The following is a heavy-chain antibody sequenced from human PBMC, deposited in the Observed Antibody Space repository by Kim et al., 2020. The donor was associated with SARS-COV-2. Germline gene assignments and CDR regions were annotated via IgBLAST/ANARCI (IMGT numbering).Heavy chain of an antibody. V-gene: IGHV3-7*03. Sequence: GGSLRLSCTASGFIFSSFWMHWGRQAPGKGLEWVATIKQDGSDKRYVDSMKGRFTISRDNAKNSLYLQMDSLRAEDTAVYYCVRGSGVILEPWSPGTLVTVPS. CDR3: VRGSGVILEP. J-gene: IGHJ5*02. CDR1: GFIFSSFW. CDR2: IKQDGSDK. D-gene: IGHD6-19*01.